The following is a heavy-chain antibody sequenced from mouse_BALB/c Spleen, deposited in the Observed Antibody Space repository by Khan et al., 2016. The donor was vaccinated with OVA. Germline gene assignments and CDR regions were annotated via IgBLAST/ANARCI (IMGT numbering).Heavy chain of an antibody. Sequence: EVQLQESGPGLVKPSQSLSLTCSVTGYSITSGYYWNWIRQFPGNTLEWMGYINYGGNNNYHPSLKNRISITRDTSKNQFFLRLHSVTAEDSATYYCARGGRRFDYWGQGTLVTVSA. CDR3: ARGGRRFDY. V-gene: IGHV3-6*02. J-gene: IGHJ3*01. CDR2: INYGGNN. CDR1: GYSITSGYY.